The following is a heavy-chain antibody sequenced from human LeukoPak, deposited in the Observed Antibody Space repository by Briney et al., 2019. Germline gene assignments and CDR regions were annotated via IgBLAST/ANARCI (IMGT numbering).Heavy chain of an antibody. J-gene: IGHJ4*02. CDR3: ARCTGGTCYLPLDD. CDR1: GFTFNNYA. CDR2: ISGSGGNT. D-gene: IGHD2-15*01. Sequence: GGSLRLSCATSGFTFNNYAMNWIRQAPGKGLEWVSVISGSGGNTYYTDSVKGRFSISRDDSKSTLYLQLNSLRAEDTAPYYCARCTGGTCYLPLDDWGQGTLVTVSS. V-gene: IGHV3-23*01.